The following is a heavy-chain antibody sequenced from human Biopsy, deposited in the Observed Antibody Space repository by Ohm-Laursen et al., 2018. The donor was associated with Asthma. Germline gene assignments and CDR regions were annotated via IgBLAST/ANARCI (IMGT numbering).Heavy chain of an antibody. CDR2: INAGDGNT. CDR3: ARTYYDFLTGQVKDAFAL. D-gene: IGHD3-9*01. V-gene: IGHV1-3*01. J-gene: IGHJ3*01. Sequence: GASVKVSCKASGYTFIHFAIHWVRQAPGQRLEWMGWINAGDGNTKYSQKFQGRVTITRDTSASTAYMDLRSLRSEDTAMYYCARTYYDFLTGQVKDAFALWGQGTMVTVSS. CDR1: GYTFIHFA.